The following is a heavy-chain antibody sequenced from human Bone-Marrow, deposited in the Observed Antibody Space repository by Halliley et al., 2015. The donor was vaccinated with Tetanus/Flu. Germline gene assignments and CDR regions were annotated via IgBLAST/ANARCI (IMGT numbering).Heavy chain of an antibody. CDR2: IYSDGST. D-gene: IGHD1-20*01. CDR1: GFTVSTTY. CDR3: AREGGITNYYYGMDV. J-gene: IGHJ6*02. Sequence: SLRLSCAASGFTVSTTYMNWVRRAPGKGLEWVSVIYSDGSTYFEDSVKGRFTVSRDNSKNTLYLQMKSLRAEDTAIYYCAREGGITNYYYGMDVWGQGTAVTVSS. V-gene: IGHV3-53*01.